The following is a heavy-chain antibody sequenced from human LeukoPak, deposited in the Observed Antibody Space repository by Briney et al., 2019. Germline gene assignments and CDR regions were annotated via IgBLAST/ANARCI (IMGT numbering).Heavy chain of an antibody. D-gene: IGHD3-10*01. CDR1: GFSLSTSGVG. CDR3: EHRLDDGSADY. V-gene: IGHV2-5*02. CDR2: IYWDDDK. Sequence: SGPTLVNPTQTLTLTCTFSGFSLSTSGVGVGWIRQPPGKPLEWLALIYWDDDKRYSPSLESRLTIPKDTSKNQVVLTMTNMDPVDTATYYCEHRLDDGSADYWGQGILVTVSS. J-gene: IGHJ4*02.